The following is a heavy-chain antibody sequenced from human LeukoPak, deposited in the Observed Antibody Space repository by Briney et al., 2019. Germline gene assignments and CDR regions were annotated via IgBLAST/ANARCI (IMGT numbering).Heavy chain of an antibody. CDR2: IHHSGTT. CDR3: ARNLYYSADS. V-gene: IGHV4-4*02. CDR1: GGSVSSGHW. D-gene: IGHD2/OR15-2a*01. J-gene: IGHJ4*02. Sequence: PSETLSLTCVVSGGSVSSGHWWSWARQPPGKGLEWIGEIHHSGTTNNNPSLKSRVTMSVDKSKNQFSLKLSSVTTTDTALYFCARNLYYSADSWGQGTLVTVSS.